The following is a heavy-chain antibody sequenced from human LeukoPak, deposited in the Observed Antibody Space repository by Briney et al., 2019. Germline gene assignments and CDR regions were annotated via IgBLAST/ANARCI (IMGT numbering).Heavy chain of an antibody. CDR2: ISSSSSTI. D-gene: IGHD6-19*01. V-gene: IGHV3-48*04. CDR3: ARSPTGSGWYYFDY. J-gene: IGHJ4*02. Sequence: GGSLRLSCAASGFTFSSYSMNWVRQAPGKGLEWVSYISSSSSTIYYADSVKGRFTISRDNAKNSLYLQMNSLRAEDTAVYYCARSPTGSGWYYFDYWGQGTLVTVSS. CDR1: GFTFSSYS.